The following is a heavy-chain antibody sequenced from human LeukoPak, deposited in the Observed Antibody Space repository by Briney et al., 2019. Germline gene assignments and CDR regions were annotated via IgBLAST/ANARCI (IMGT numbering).Heavy chain of an antibody. V-gene: IGHV3-53*01. J-gene: IGHJ4*02. CDR3: ARIPPTVTTGGGGDY. D-gene: IGHD4-17*01. CDR1: GFTVSNNY. CDR2: IYSGGST. Sequence: GGSLRLSCAASGFTVSNNYMSWVRQAPGKGLEWVSVIYSGGSTYYADSVKGRFTISRDNSKNTLYLQMNSLRAEDTAVYHCARIPPTVTTGGGGDYWGQGTLVTVSS.